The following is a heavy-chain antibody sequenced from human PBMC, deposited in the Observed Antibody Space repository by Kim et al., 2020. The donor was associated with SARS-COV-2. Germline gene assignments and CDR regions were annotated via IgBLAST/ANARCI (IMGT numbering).Heavy chain of an antibody. Sequence: GGSLRLSCAASGFTFDDYAMHWVRQAPGKGLEWVSGISWNSGSIGYADSVKGRFTISRDNAKNSLYLQMNSLRAEDTALYYCAKDLWFGDLGSAFDIWGQGTMVTVSS. V-gene: IGHV3-9*01. CDR3: AKDLWFGDLGSAFDI. CDR2: ISWNSGSI. J-gene: IGHJ3*02. CDR1: GFTFDDYA. D-gene: IGHD3-10*01.